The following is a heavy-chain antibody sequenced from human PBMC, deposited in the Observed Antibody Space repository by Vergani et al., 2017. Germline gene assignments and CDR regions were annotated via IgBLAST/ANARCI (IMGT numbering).Heavy chain of an antibody. Sequence: EVQLVESGGGMVQPGRSLRLSCGASGFKFGDYAMHWVRQAPGKGLEWVSGISGNSGRTDYADSVKGRFIISRDNAKKSLSLIMNSLRPEDTALYYCVRDLDCSPINCYHGFDPWGQGTLVTVSS. D-gene: IGHD2-15*01. V-gene: IGHV3-9*01. CDR3: VRDLDCSPINCYHGFDP. CDR1: GFKFGDYA. CDR2: ISGNSGRT. J-gene: IGHJ5*02.